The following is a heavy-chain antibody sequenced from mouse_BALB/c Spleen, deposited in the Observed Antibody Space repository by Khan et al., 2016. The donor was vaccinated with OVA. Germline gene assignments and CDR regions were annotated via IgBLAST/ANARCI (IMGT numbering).Heavy chain of an antibody. CDR2: ISTYSGST. D-gene: IGHD2-3*01. CDR1: GYTFTDSA. Sequence: QVQLKQSGPELVRPGVSVKISCKGSGYTFTDSAMYWVKQSHAKSLEWIGLISTYSGSTNYNQKFKGKVTMTVDKSSSAADMELARLTSEASAIYYCARPAYDGYFDYWGQGTTLTVSS. CDR3: ARPAYDGYFDY. J-gene: IGHJ2*01. V-gene: IGHV1S137*01.